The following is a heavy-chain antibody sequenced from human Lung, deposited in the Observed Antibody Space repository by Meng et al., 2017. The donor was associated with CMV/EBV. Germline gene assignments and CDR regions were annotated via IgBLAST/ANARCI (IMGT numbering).Heavy chain of an antibody. J-gene: IGHJ4*02. CDR1: GFRFEDHG. CDR3: AKDLLLFGGPNAYFDY. CDR2: IRHDGTNK. D-gene: IGHD3/OR15-3a*01. V-gene: IGHV3-30*02. Sequence: SXAASGFRFEDHGMHWVRQTPGKGLEWVAFIRHDGTNKFYGDSVKGRFTISRDNSKNTVYLQMNSLRPEETAVYYCAKDLLLFGGPNAYFDYWGQGXLVTVSS.